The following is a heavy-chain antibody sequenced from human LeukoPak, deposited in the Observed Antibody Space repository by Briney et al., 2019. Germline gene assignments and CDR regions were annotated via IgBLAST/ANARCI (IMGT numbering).Heavy chain of an antibody. J-gene: IGHJ4*02. Sequence: GGSLRLSCAASGFTFSSYWMSWVRQAPGKGLEWVANIKQDGSEKYYVDSMKGRFTISRDNAKNSLYLQMNSLRAEDTAAYYCARGQPGVAAAGNLDYWGQGTLVTVSS. V-gene: IGHV3-7*01. CDR1: GFTFSSYW. CDR3: ARGQPGVAAAGNLDY. D-gene: IGHD6-13*01. CDR2: IKQDGSEK.